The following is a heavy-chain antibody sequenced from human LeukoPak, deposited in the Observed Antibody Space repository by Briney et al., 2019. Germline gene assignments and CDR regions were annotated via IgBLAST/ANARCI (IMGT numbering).Heavy chain of an antibody. CDR3: ARALQAIVVVPAAIGY. D-gene: IGHD2-2*02. CDR1: GFTFSSYW. J-gene: IGHJ4*02. V-gene: IGHV3-74*01. CDR2: INSDGSST. Sequence: GGSLRLSCAASGFTFSSYWMHWFRQAPGKGLVWVSRINSDGSSTSYADSVKGRFTISRDNAKNTLYLQMNSLRAEDTAVYYCARALQAIVVVPAAIGYWGQGTLVTVSS.